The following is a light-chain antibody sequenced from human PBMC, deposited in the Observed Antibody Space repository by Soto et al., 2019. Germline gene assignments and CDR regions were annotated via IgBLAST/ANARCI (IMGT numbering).Light chain of an antibody. CDR3: QQYDNLSYT. CDR1: QSISSW. V-gene: IGKV1-33*01. Sequence: DIQMTQSPSTLSASVGDRVTITCRASQSISSWLAWYQQKVGKAPKLLIYDASNWETVVPSRFSRSGSGTDLTFTISSLKQKDIATTYCQQYDNLSYTFGEGTKV. CDR2: DAS. J-gene: IGKJ2*01.